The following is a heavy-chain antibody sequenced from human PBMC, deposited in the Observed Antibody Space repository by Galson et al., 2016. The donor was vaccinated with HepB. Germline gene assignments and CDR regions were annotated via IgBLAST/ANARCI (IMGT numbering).Heavy chain of an antibody. J-gene: IGHJ4*02. CDR3: ARVTGDRSFEY. CDR1: GFTFSSYW. D-gene: IGHD7-27*01. V-gene: IGHV3-7*03. Sequence: SLRLSCAASGFTFSSYWMSWVRQAPGKGLEWVANIKEDGREKYYVDSVKGRFTISRDNAKNSLYMQMNSLRAEDTAVYYCARVTGDRSFEYWGQGTLVTVSS. CDR2: IKEDGREK.